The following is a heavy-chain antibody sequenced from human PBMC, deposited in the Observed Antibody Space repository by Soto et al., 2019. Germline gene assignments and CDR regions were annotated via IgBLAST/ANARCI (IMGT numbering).Heavy chain of an antibody. J-gene: IGHJ5*02. CDR3: ATGTSPSGRGQNRFDP. CDR2: INHRGST. CDR1: GGSFSGYY. D-gene: IGHD1-1*01. V-gene: IGHV4-34*01. Sequence: QVQLQQWGAGLLKPSETLSLTCAVSGGSFSGYYWNWIRQPPGKGLEWIEEINHRGSTNYNPSLESRVTISVDTSQIQFSLKLSSVTATDTAVYYCATGTSPSGRGQNRFDPWGQGTLVTVSS.